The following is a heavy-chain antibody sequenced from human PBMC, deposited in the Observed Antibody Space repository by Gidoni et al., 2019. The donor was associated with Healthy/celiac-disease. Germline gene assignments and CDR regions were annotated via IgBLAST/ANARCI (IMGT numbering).Heavy chain of an antibody. V-gene: IGHV4-59*01. J-gene: IGHJ4*02. D-gene: IGHD6-19*01. CDR2: IYYSGST. CDR1: GGPISSYY. CDR3: ARGGEQWLFLGPYFDY. Sequence: QVQLQESGPGLVKPSETLSLTCTVSGGPISSYYWSWIRQPPGKGLEWIGYIYYSGSTNYNPSLKSRVTISVDTSKNQFSLKLSSVTAADTAVYYCARGGEQWLFLGPYFDYWGQGTLVTVSS.